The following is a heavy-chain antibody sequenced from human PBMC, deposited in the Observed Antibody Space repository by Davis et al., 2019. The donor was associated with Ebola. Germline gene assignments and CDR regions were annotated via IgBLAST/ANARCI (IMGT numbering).Heavy chain of an antibody. CDR1: GGSFSGYY. CDR2: INHSGST. V-gene: IGHV4-34*01. CDR3: ARGRLRSTFGY. D-gene: IGHD4-17*01. Sequence: PSETLSLTCAVYGGSFSGYYWSWIRQPPGKGLEWIGEINHSGSTNYNPSLKSRVTISVDTSKNQFSLKLSSVTAADTAVYYCARGRLRSTFGYWGQGTLVTVSS. J-gene: IGHJ4*02.